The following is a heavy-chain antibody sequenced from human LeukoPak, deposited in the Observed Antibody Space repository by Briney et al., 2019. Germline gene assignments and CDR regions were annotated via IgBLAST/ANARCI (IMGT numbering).Heavy chain of an antibody. D-gene: IGHD3-3*01. Sequence: SETLSLTCTVSGGSISSYYWSWIRQPPGKGLEWIGYIYYSGSTNYNPSLKSRVTISVDTSKNQFSLKLSSVTAADTAVYYCARQLPPSPHYDFWSGYYTGMDYWGQGTLVTASS. CDR1: GGSISSYY. J-gene: IGHJ4*02. V-gene: IGHV4-59*08. CDR3: ARQLPPSPHYDFWSGYYTGMDY. CDR2: IYYSGST.